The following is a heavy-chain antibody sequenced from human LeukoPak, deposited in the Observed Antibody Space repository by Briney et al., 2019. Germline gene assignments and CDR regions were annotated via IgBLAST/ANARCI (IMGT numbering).Heavy chain of an antibody. CDR2: IKQDGSEK. D-gene: IGHD2-21*02. CDR3: AKEYGGGDCLDY. J-gene: IGHJ4*02. V-gene: IGHV3-7*01. Sequence: GGSLRLSCTVSGFTVSSNSMSWVRQAPGKGLEWVGNIKQDGSEKDYVDSVKGRFTISRDNSKNTLYLQMNSLRAEDTAVYYCAKEYGGGDCLDYWGQGTLVTVSS. CDR1: GFTVSSNS.